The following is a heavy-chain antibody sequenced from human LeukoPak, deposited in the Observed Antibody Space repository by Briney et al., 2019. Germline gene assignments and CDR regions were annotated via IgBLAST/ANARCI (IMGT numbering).Heavy chain of an antibody. D-gene: IGHD6-19*01. CDR2: IYYSGST. V-gene: IGHV4-59*01. CDR1: GGSISSYY. J-gene: IGHJ4*02. Sequence: SETLSLTCTVSGGSISSYYWSWIRQPPGKGLEWIGYIYYSGSTNYNPSLKSRVTISVDTSKNQFSLKLSSVTAADTAVYYCARVQWRYYFDYWGQGTLVTVSS. CDR3: ARVQWRYYFDY.